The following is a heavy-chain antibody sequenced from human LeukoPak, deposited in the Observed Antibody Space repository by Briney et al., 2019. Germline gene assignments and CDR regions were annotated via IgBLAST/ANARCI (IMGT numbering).Heavy chain of an antibody. CDR1: GYTFTGYY. Sequence: GASVKVSCKASGYTFTGYYMHWVRQAPGQGLEWMGWISAYNGDTNYAQMLQGRVTLTTDASTNTAYMELRSLRSDDTAVYYCARDLPDLTYSYDSSGLDYWGQGTLVTVST. CDR3: ARDLPDLTYSYDSSGLDY. J-gene: IGHJ4*02. CDR2: ISAYNGDT. D-gene: IGHD3-22*01. V-gene: IGHV1-18*04.